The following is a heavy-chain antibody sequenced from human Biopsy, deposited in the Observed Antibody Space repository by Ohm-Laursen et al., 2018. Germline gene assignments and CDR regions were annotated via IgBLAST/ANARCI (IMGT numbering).Heavy chain of an antibody. CDR2: ISYSGNT. J-gene: IGHJ4*02. CDR1: SGSISSYY. Sequence: SETLSLTCTVSSGSISSYYWSWIRQPPGKGLEWIGYISYSGNTNYNPSLKSRVTISVDTSKNQFSLKVYSGTAADTAIYYCATTTMDTSGWYGNYFDSWGQGALVTVSS. D-gene: IGHD6-19*01. V-gene: IGHV4-59*08. CDR3: ATTTMDTSGWYGNYFDS.